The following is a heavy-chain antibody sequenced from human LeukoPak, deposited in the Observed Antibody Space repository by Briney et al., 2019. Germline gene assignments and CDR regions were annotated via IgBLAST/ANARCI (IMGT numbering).Heavy chain of an antibody. CDR3: AKDGIVATTTPYYFDY. CDR1: GFTFSSYA. V-gene: IGHV3-23*01. D-gene: IGHD5-12*01. Sequence: GGSLRLSCAASGFTFSSYAMSWVRQAPGKGLEWVSAISGSGGSTYYADSVKGRFTISRDNSKNTLYLQMNSLRAKDTAAYYCAKDGIVATTTPYYFDYWGQGTLVTVSS. CDR2: ISGSGGST. J-gene: IGHJ4*02.